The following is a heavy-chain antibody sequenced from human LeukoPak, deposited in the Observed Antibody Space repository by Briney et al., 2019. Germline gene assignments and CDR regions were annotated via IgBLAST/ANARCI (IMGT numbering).Heavy chain of an antibody. J-gene: IGHJ4*02. CDR2: INPSGGST. Sequence: ASVKVSCKASGYTFTSFYIHWVRQAPGQGLGWMGIINPSGGSTSYAQKFQGRVTMTRDTPTSTVYMELSSLRSEDTAVYYCARELRSGYYRWIDYWGQGTLVTVSS. CDR3: ARELRSGYYRWIDY. V-gene: IGHV1-46*01. D-gene: IGHD3-3*01. CDR1: GYTFTSFY.